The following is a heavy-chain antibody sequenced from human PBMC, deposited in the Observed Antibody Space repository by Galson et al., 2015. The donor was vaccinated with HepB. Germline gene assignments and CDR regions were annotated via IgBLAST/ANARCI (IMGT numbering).Heavy chain of an antibody. Sequence: PALVKPTQTLTLTCTFSGFSLSTSGMCVSWIRQPPGQALEWLARIDRDDAKYSSTSLKTRLTISKDTSKNQVVLTMTNVDPVDTATYYCARMSRGRIAAAGPHPPPFDYWGQGTLVTVSS. CDR2: IDRDDAK. CDR1: GFSLSTSGMC. CDR3: ARMSRGRIAAAGPHPPPFDY. V-gene: IGHV2-70*11. D-gene: IGHD6-13*01. J-gene: IGHJ4*02.